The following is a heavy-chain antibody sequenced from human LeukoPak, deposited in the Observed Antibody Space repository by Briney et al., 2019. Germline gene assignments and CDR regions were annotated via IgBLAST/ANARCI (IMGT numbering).Heavy chain of an antibody. CDR1: GYTFTRNT. V-gene: IGHV7-4-1*01. Sequence: ASVKVSCKASGYTFTRNTINWVRQAPGQGLEWMGWVNTNTGNPTYAQGFTGRFVFSSDTSVSTAYLQIGSLKAEDTAMYYCVTNFDSSGYFGYWGQGTLVTVSS. D-gene: IGHD3-22*01. CDR3: VTNFDSSGYFGY. CDR2: VNTNTGNP. J-gene: IGHJ4*02.